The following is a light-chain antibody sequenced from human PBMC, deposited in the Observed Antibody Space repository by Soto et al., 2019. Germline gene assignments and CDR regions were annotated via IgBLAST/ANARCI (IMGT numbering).Light chain of an antibody. CDR3: QQYNNWPPWT. CDR1: QSVSNN. V-gene: IGKV3-15*01. J-gene: IGKJ1*01. CDR2: DAS. Sequence: ILMTQSPATLSVSPGERATLSCRASQSVSNNLAWYQQKPGQAPRLLIYDASTSATGIPARFSGSGSGTAFTLTISGLQSEDFAVYYCQQYNNWPPWTFGQGTKVEIK.